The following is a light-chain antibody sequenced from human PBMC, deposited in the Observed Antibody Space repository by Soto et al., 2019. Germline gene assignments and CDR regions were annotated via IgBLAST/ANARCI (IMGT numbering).Light chain of an antibody. V-gene: IGKV1-5*03. J-gene: IGKJ1*01. CDR1: QSISSW. Sequence: DIQMTQSPSTLSASVGDRLTINCRASQSISSWLAWYQQKPGKAPKLLIYKASSLESGVPSRFSGSGSGTEFTLTISSLQPDDFATYYCKQYNSYWTFGQGTKVDIK. CDR2: KAS. CDR3: KQYNSYWT.